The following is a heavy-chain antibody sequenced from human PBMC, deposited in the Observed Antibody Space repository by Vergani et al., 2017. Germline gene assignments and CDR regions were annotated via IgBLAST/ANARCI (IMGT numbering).Heavy chain of an antibody. CDR1: GGSFSTGGPS. D-gene: IGHD2-15*01. V-gene: IGHV4-61*02. Sequence: QVQLQESGPGLVKPSQTLSLTCTVSGGSFSTGGPSWTWLRQSAGKGLEWIGRIYTSGANDDNTSLRRRAIMSVDASKKQFSLKLPSVPAADTAVYYGESDGGEYDKDALDVWGQGTKVTVTS. CDR2: IYTSGAN. CDR3: ESDGGEYDKDALDV. J-gene: IGHJ3*01.